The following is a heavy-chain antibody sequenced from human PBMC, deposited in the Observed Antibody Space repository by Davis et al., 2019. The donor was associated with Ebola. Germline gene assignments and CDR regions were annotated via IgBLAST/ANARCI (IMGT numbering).Heavy chain of an antibody. V-gene: IGHV3-66*01. J-gene: IGHJ6*02. CDR2: IYSGGST. Sequence: GESLKISCAASGFTVSSNYMSWVRQAPGKGLEWVSVIYSGGSTYYADSVKGRFTVSRDNAKNSLYLQMNSLRAEDTAVYYCARSSQMDVWGQGTTVTVSS. CDR3: ARSSQMDV. CDR1: GFTVSSNY.